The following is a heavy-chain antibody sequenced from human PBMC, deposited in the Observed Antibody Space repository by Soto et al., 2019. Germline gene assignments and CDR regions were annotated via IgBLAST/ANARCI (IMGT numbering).Heavy chain of an antibody. CDR1: GYTFTRYA. V-gene: IGHV1-18*01. J-gene: IGHJ4*02. D-gene: IGHD2-21*01. CDR3: ARDVAYGLIDY. Sequence: QVQLVQSGAEVKKPGASVKVSCKPSGYTFTRYAISWVRQAPGQGLEWMGWINAYNGNTHYAQKLQGRVTMTTDTSTNTAYMELRSLRSADTAMFYFARDVAYGLIDYWGQGTLVTVSS. CDR2: INAYNGNT.